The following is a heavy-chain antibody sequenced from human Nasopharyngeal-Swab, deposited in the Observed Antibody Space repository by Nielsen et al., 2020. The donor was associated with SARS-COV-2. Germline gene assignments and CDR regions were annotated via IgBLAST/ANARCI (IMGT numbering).Heavy chain of an antibody. CDR2: ISKSGSAM. Sequence: GESLKISCAASGFTFSDYYMSWIRQAPGKGLQWVSYISKSGSAMYYADSVKGRFTISRDNAKNSLYLQMNSLRAEDTAVYYCARDVVTAIPYFDYWGQGTLVTVSS. V-gene: IGHV3-11*04. CDR3: ARDVVTAIPYFDY. D-gene: IGHD2-21*02. J-gene: IGHJ4*02. CDR1: GFTFSDYY.